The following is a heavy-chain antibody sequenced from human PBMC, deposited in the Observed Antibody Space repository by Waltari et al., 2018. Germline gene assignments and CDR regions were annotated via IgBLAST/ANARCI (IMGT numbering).Heavy chain of an antibody. CDR3: ARARLYSSGWYGYAFDI. Sequence: QVQLVQSGAEVKKPGSSVKVSCKASGGTFSSYAISWVRQAPGQGLEWMGGISPIFGTANYAQKFQGRVTITTYESKSTAYMELSSLRSEDTAVYYCARARLYSSGWYGYAFDIWGQGTMVTVSS. CDR1: GGTFSSYA. J-gene: IGHJ3*02. CDR2: ISPIFGTA. D-gene: IGHD6-19*01. V-gene: IGHV1-69*05.